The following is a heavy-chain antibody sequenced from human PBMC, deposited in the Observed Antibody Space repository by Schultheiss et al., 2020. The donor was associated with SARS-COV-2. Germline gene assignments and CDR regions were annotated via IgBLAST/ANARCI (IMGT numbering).Heavy chain of an antibody. CDR3: ARYDSRGYYCFDY. J-gene: IGHJ4*02. CDR1: GYSFSTYA. D-gene: IGHD3-22*01. V-gene: IGHV1-3*01. Sequence: ASVKVSCKASGYSFSTYAMHWVRQAPGQRLEWMGWINAGYDDTEYSQKFQGRVTITRDTSASTAYMELSSLKSEDTAVYYCARYDSRGYYCFDYWGQGTLVTVSS. CDR2: INAGYDDT.